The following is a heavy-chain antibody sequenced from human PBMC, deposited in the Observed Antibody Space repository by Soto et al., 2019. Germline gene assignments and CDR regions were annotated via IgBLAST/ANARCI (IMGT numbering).Heavy chain of an antibody. V-gene: IGHV3-13*01. D-gene: IGHD6-13*01. CDR1: GFTFISYD. CDR2: IGTACDT. CDR3: TIGVKRSRSWDTSLGYYYYYIDV. Sequence: EVQLVESGGGVVQPWGSLRLSCAASGFTFISYDMHWVRQSIGQGLEWVSAIGTACDTYYPGSVKGRFTISRENAKNSLYLQMSSLSAGATAVYYCTIGVKRSRSWDTSLGYYYYYIDVWGNGTTVTVS. J-gene: IGHJ6*03.